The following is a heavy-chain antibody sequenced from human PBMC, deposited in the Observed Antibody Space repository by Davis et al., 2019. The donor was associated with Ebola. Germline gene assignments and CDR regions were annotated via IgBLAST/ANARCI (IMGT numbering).Heavy chain of an antibody. CDR1: GFTFSSYG. J-gene: IGHJ4*02. Sequence: PGGSLRLSCAASGFTFSSYGMHWVRQAPGKGLEWVAFIRYDGSNKYYADSVKGRFTISRDNSKNTLYLQMNSLRAEDTAVYYCAKDDVSWFGEYAFWYWGQGTLVTVSS. V-gene: IGHV3-30*02. CDR3: AKDDVSWFGEYAFWY. D-gene: IGHD3-10*01. CDR2: IRYDGSNK.